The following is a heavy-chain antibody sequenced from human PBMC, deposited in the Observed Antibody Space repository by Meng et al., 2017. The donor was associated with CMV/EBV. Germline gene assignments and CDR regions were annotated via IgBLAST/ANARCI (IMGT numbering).Heavy chain of an antibody. CDR3: AATPVYYYYYGMDV. J-gene: IGHJ6*02. CDR1: GFTFSSYA. CDR2: ISGSGGST. Sequence: GESLKISCAASGFTFSSYAMSWVRQAPGKGLEWVSAISGSGGSTYYADSVKGRFTISRDNSKNTLYLQMNSLRAEDTAVYYCAATPVYYYYYGMDVWGQGTTVTVSS. V-gene: IGHV3-23*01.